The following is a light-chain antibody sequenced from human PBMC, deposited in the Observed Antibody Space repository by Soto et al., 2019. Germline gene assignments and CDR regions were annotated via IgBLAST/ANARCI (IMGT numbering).Light chain of an antibody. CDR3: QQYNNWPPTT. V-gene: IGKV3-15*01. CDR1: QSVSSN. CDR2: GAS. J-gene: IGKJ5*01. Sequence: EIVMTQSPATLSVSPGVRATLSCRASQSVSSNLAWYQQKPGQAPRLLIYGASTRATGIPARFSGSGSGTEFTLPISSLQSEDFAVYYCQQYNNWPPTTFGQGTRLEIK.